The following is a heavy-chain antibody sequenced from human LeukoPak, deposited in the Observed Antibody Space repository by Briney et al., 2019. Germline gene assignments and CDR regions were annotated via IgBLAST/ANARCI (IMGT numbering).Heavy chain of an antibody. Sequence: SETLSLTCAVYGGSFSGYYWSWIRQPPGKGLEWIGEINHSGSTNYNASLKSRVTISVDKSKNQFSLKLSSVTAADTAVYYCATVSAFFYDSGSYYTFDYWGQGTLVTVSS. CDR1: GGSFSGYY. J-gene: IGHJ4*02. V-gene: IGHV4-34*01. D-gene: IGHD3-10*01. CDR2: INHSGST. CDR3: ATVSAFFYDSGSYYTFDY.